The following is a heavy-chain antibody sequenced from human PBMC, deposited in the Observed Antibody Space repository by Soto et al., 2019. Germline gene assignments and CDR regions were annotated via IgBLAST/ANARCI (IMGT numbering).Heavy chain of an antibody. CDR2: IKNKADGETT. V-gene: IGHV4-61*01. J-gene: IGHJ4*02. D-gene: IGHD4-17*01. CDR1: GGSVSSGSYY. CDR3: ITDPGEYETF. Sequence: QVQLQESGPGLVKPSETLSLTCTVSGGSVSSGSYYWSWIRQPPGKGLEWVARIKNKADGETTDYAAPVKGRFTIWRDDSRNMLFLQLNNLKAEDTAVYYCITDPGEYETFWGQGTLVTVSS.